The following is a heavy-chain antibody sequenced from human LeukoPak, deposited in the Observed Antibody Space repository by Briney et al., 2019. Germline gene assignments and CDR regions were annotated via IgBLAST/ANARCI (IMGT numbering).Heavy chain of an antibody. CDR3: ARGGIAAALDYYYYMDV. D-gene: IGHD6-13*01. CDR2: IYTSGST. V-gene: IGHV4-4*07. Sequence: SETLSLTCTVSGGSISSYYWSWIRQPAGKGLEWIGRIYTSGSTNYNPSLKSRVTMSVDTSKNQFSLKLSSVTAADTAVYYCARGGIAAALDYYYYMDVWGKGTTVTISS. J-gene: IGHJ6*03. CDR1: GGSISSYY.